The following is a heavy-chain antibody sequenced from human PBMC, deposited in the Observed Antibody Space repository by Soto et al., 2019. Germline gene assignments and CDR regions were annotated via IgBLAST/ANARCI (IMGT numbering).Heavy chain of an antibody. J-gene: IGHJ4*02. D-gene: IGHD2-21*01. Sequence: GGSLRLSCAASGFTFSSYGMHWVRQAPGKGLEWVAVISYDGSNKYYADSVKGRFTISRDNSKNTLYLQMNSLRAEDTAVYYCATHVINPPAYWGQGTLVTVSS. CDR2: ISYDGSNK. V-gene: IGHV3-30*03. CDR3: ATHVINPPAY. CDR1: GFTFSSYG.